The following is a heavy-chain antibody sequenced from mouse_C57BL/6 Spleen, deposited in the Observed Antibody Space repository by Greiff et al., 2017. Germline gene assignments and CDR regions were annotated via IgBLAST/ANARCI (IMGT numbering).Heavy chain of an antibody. D-gene: IGHD1-1*01. V-gene: IGHV1-64*01. CDR2: IHPNSGST. Sequence: VQLQQSVAELVKPGASVKLSCKASGYTFTSYWMHWVKQRPGQGLEWIGRIHPNSGSTKYNEKFKSKATLTVDKSSSTAYMQLSSLTSEDSAVYYCARSGYYYGRMEWGQVTRVTVSA. CDR3: ARSGYYYGRME. CDR1: GYTFTSYW. J-gene: IGHJ3*01.